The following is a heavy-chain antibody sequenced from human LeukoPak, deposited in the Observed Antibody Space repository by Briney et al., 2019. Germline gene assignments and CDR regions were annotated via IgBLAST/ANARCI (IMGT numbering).Heavy chain of an antibody. V-gene: IGHV1-46*01. D-gene: IGHD6-19*01. CDR2: INPSGGST. J-gene: IGHJ4*02. CDR1: GYTFTSYY. CDR3: ATSLWARIAVAGPLVIDY. Sequence: GASVKVSCKASGYTFTSYYMHWVRQAPGQGLEWMGIINPSGGSTSYAQKFQDRLTITADKSTSTAYMELSSLRSEDTAVYYCATSLWARIAVAGPLVIDYWGQGTLVTVSS.